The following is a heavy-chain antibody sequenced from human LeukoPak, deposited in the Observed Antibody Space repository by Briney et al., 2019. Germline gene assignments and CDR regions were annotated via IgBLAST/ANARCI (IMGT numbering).Heavy chain of an antibody. CDR2: ISGSGGST. CDR1: GFTFSSYA. CDR3: AKDKIRLVGATTFFDY. V-gene: IGHV3-23*01. J-gene: IGHJ4*02. Sequence: GGSLRLSCAASGFTFSSYAMSWVRQAPGKGLEWVSGISGSGGSTNYADSVKGRFTISRDNSKNTLYLQMNSLRAEDTAVYYCAKDKIRLVGATTFFDYWGQGTLVTVSS. D-gene: IGHD1-26*01.